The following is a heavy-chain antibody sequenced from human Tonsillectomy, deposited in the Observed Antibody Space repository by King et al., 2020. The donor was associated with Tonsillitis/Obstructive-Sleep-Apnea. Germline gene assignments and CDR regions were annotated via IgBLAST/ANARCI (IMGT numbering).Heavy chain of an antibody. Sequence: VQLQQSGPGLVKPSQTLSLTCDISGDSVSSNSAAWNWIRQSPSRGLEWLGRTYYRSKWYNDYAVSLKSRITINPDTSKNHFSLQLNSVTPEDTAVYYCARPLGLGLDDAFDIWGQGKMVTVSS. CDR3: ARPLGLGLDDAFDI. D-gene: IGHD3-3*01. V-gene: IGHV6-1*01. CDR1: GDSVSSNSAA. CDR2: TYYRSKWYN. J-gene: IGHJ3*02.